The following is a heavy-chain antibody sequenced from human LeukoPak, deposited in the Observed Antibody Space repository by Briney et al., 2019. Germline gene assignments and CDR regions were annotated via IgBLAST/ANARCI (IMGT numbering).Heavy chain of an antibody. CDR3: ASDRHGSGWNR. J-gene: IGHJ4*02. Sequence: APVKVSCKASGYTFTGYYMHWVRQAPGQGLEWMGIINPSGGSTSYAQKFQGRVTMTRDMSTSTVYMELSSLRSEDTAVYYCASDRHGSGWNRWGQGTLVTVSS. V-gene: IGHV1-46*01. CDR2: INPSGGST. CDR1: GYTFTGYY. D-gene: IGHD6-19*01.